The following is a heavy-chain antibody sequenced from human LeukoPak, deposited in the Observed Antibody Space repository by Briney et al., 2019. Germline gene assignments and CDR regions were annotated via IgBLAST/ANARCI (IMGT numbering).Heavy chain of an antibody. CDR3: ARVQQAGRFDY. D-gene: IGHD1/OR15-1a*01. CDR1: GYSISSGYY. V-gene: IGHV4-38-2*02. CDR2: IYHSGST. Sequence: SETLSLTCTVSGYSISSGYYWGWIRQPPGKGLEWIGSIYHSGSTYYSPSLKSRVTISVDTSKNQFSLKLGSVTAADTAVYYCARVQQAGRFDYWGQGTLVTVPS. J-gene: IGHJ4*02.